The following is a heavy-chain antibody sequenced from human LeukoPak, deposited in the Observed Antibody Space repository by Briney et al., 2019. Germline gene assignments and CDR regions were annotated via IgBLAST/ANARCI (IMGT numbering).Heavy chain of an antibody. Sequence: GGSLRLSCAASGFTFSGSALHWVRQASGKGLEWVGRIRSTANGYATAYAASVKGRFTISRDDSKNTAYLQMDSLKTEDTAVYYCASYSSRSVMRAFDIWGQGTMVTVSS. CDR2: IRSTANGYAT. CDR1: GFTFSGSA. V-gene: IGHV3-73*01. CDR3: ASYSSRSVMRAFDI. J-gene: IGHJ3*02. D-gene: IGHD6-13*01.